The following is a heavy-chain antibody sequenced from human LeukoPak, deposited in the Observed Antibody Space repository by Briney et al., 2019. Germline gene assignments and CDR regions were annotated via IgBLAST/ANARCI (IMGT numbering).Heavy chain of an antibody. CDR1: GFAFNNAW. D-gene: IGHD3-22*01. V-gene: IGHV3-15*05. J-gene: IGHJ1*01. CDR3: TPLTYHYDSSGYYYVGYFQH. CDR2: IKSKTDGGTT. Sequence: GGSLRLSCAASGFAFNNAWMTWARQAPGKGLEWVGRIKSKTDGGTTDNAATEQGKFTISRDDSKNTLNMQMNSVKTEDTAVYYCTPLTYHYDSSGYYYVGYFQHWGQGTLVTVSS.